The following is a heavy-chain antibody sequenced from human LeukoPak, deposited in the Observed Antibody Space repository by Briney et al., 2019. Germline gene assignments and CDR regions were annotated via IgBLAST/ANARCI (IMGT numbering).Heavy chain of an antibody. J-gene: IGHJ4*02. Sequence: GGSLRPSCAASGFTSSSYSMNWVRQAPGKGLAWVSYIRSSSTIYYADSVKGRFTISRDNAKNSLYLQMNSLRDEDTAVYYCARDGLKAGTTGGFDYWGQGTLVTVSS. CDR1: GFTSSSYS. CDR3: ARDGLKAGTTGGFDY. V-gene: IGHV3-48*02. CDR2: IRSSSTI. D-gene: IGHD1/OR15-1a*01.